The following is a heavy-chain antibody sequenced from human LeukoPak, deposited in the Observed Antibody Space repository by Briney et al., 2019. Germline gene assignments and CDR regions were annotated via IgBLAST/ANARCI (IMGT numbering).Heavy chain of an antibody. D-gene: IGHD2-2*01. J-gene: IGHJ5*02. V-gene: IGHV3-23*01. CDR2: ISGSGGST. CDR1: GFTFSSYA. Sequence: QAGGSLRLSCAASGFTFSSYAMSWVRQAPGKELEWVSAISGSGGSTYYADSVKGRFTISRDNSKNTLYLQMNSLRAEDTAVYYCAKGDCSSTSCLRFDPWGQGTLVTVSS. CDR3: AKGDCSSTSCLRFDP.